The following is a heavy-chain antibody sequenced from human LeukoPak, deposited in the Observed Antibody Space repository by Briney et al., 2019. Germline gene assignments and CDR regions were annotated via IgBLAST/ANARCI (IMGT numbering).Heavy chain of an antibody. Sequence: GASVKVSCKASGYTFTGYYMHWVRQAPGQGLEWMGRINPNSGGTNYAQKFQGRVTMTRDTSISTAYMELSRLSSDDTAVYYCATYFRTFGAEYYFDYSGQGTLVTASS. V-gene: IGHV1-2*06. D-gene: IGHD2-21*01. CDR3: ATYFRTFGAEYYFDY. CDR2: INPNSGGT. J-gene: IGHJ4*02. CDR1: GYTFTGYY.